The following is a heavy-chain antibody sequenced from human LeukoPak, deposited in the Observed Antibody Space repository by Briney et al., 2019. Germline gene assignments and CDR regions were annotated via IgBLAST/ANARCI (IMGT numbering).Heavy chain of an antibody. CDR3: ARLHYYDSSGYYYRLDY. CDR1: GGSISNSYYY. D-gene: IGHD3-22*01. CDR2: IDYSGST. V-gene: IGHV4-39*01. Sequence: PSETLSLTCTVSGGSISNSYYYWGWIRQPPGKGLEWIGSIDYSGSTYYNPSLKSRVTISVDTSKNQFSLKLSSVTAADTAVYYCARLHYYDSSGYYYRLDYWGQGTLVTVSS. J-gene: IGHJ4*02.